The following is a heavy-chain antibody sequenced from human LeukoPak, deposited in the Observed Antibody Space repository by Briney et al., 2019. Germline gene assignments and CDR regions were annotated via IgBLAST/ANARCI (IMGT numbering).Heavy chain of an antibody. D-gene: IGHD3-22*01. J-gene: IGHJ5*02. V-gene: IGHV1-24*01. CDR2: FDPEDGET. CDR3: ALRGSSGYYYFRWFDP. Sequence: GASVKVSCKVSGCSLTELSMHWVRQAPGKGLEWMGGFDPEDGETIYAQKFQGRVTMTEDTFTDTAYMELSSLRSEDTAVYYCALRGSSGYYYFRWFDPWGQGTLVTVSS. CDR1: GCSLTELS.